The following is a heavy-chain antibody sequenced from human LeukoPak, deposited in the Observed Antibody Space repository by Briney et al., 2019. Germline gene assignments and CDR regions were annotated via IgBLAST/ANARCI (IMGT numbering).Heavy chain of an antibody. CDR2: IYNSGST. CDR1: GGSISTYY. Sequence: SETLSLTCTLSGGSISTYYWSWIRHPPGKGLEWIGYIYNSGSTNYNPSLKSRLTISVDTSKNQFSLKVSSVTAADTAVYYCARHEYTSSFWFDPWGQGTLVTVSS. D-gene: IGHD6-6*01. V-gene: IGHV4-59*08. CDR3: ARHEYTSSFWFDP. J-gene: IGHJ5*02.